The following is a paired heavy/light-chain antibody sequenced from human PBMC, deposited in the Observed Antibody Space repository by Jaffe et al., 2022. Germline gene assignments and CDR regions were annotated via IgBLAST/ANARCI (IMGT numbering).Heavy chain of an antibody. D-gene: IGHD3-22*01. CDR1: GYSISSGYY. J-gene: IGHJ6*03. V-gene: IGHV4-38-2*01. CDR2: IYHSGST. Sequence: QVQLQESGPGLVKPSETLSLTCAVSGYSISSGYYWGWIRQPPGKGLEWIGSIYHSGSTYYNPSLKSRVTISVDTSKNQFSLKLSSVTAADTAVYYCARGASYYYDSSGLARYYYYYMDVWGKGTTVTVSS. CDR3: ARGASYYYDSSGLARYYYYYMDV.
Light chain of an antibody. J-gene: IGLJ2*01. CDR2: DVS. CDR1: SSDVGGYNY. V-gene: IGLV2-11*01. Sequence: QSALTQPRSVSGSPGQSVTISCTGTSSDVGGYNYVSWYQQHPGKAPKLMIYDVSKRPSGVPDRFSGSKSGNTASLTISGLQAEDEADYYCCSYAGSYTPHVVFGGGTKLTVL. CDR3: CSYAGSYTPHVV.